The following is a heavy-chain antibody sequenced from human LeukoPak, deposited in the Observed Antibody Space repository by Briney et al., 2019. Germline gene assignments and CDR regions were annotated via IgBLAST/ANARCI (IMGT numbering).Heavy chain of an antibody. CDR3: AKGRQWLVPFDY. CDR2: ISGSGGST. D-gene: IGHD6-19*01. J-gene: IGHJ4*02. Sequence: PGGSLRLSCAAPGFTFSSYAMSWVRQAPGKGLKWVSAISGSGGSTYYADSVKGRFTISRDNSKNTLYLQMNSLRAEDTAVYYCAKGRQWLVPFDYWGQGTLVTVSS. V-gene: IGHV3-23*01. CDR1: GFTFSSYA.